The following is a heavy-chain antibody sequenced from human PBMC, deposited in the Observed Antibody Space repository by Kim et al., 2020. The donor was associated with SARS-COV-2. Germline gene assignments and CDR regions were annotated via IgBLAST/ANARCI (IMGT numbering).Heavy chain of an antibody. Sequence: GGSLRLSCAASGFTFSSYGIHWVRQAPGKGLEWVAGISYDGSNKYYADSVTGRFTISRDDSKKTLYLQVNSLRAEDKAVYYCAKDELVRGVITRFDYWG. J-gene: IGHJ4*01. CDR2: ISYDGSNK. CDR3: AKDELVRGVITRFDY. V-gene: IGHV3-30*18. D-gene: IGHD3-10*01. CDR1: GFTFSSYG.